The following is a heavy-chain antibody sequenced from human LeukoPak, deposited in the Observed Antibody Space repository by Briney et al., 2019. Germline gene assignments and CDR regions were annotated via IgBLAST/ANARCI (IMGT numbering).Heavy chain of an antibody. V-gene: IGHV4-34*01. Sequence: PSETLSLTCAVYGGSFSGYYWSWIRQPPGKGLEWIGEINHSGSTNYNPSLKSRVTISVDTSKNQFSLKLSSVTAADTAVYYCARRRTGVGILTGAFRYYFDYWGQGTLVTVSS. CDR1: GGSFSGYY. CDR2: INHSGST. J-gene: IGHJ4*02. D-gene: IGHD3-9*01. CDR3: ARRRTGVGILTGAFRYYFDY.